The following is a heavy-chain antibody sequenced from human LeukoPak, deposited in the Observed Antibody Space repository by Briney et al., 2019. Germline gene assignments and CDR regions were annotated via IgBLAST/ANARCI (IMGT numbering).Heavy chain of an antibody. J-gene: IGHJ3*02. CDR1: GYTFKSYY. D-gene: IGHD6-13*01. Sequence: GASVKVSCKASGYTFKSYYMYWVRQAPGQGLEWMGIINPSVGSISYAQRFQGRVSMTRDTSTSTVYMELSSLRSEDTAVYYCARRGGNSSLDAFDIWGQGTMVTVSS. CDR3: ARRGGNSSLDAFDI. V-gene: IGHV1-46*02. CDR2: INPSVGSI.